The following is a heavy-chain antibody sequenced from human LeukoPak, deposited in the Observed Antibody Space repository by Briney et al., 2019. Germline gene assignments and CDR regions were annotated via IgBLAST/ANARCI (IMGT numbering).Heavy chain of an antibody. Sequence: GGSLRLSCAASGFTFSRYAMTWVRQAPGKGLEWVSGISGGGGNTYYADSVKGRLTISRDNSKNTLYLQMNSLRAEDTAVYYCAKDSDRIAAAGAFDYWGQGTLVTVSS. V-gene: IGHV3-23*01. CDR1: GFTFSRYA. CDR3: AKDSDRIAAAGAFDY. CDR2: ISGGGGNT. J-gene: IGHJ4*02. D-gene: IGHD6-13*01.